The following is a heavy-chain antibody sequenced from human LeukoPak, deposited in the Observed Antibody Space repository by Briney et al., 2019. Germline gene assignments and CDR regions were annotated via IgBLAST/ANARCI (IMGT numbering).Heavy chain of an antibody. CDR2: IFGSGGST. D-gene: IGHD6-19*01. V-gene: IGHV3-23*01. CDR3: AKTTTGYSSGRFPGWPVDY. J-gene: IGHJ4*02. CDR1: GFTFSSYA. Sequence: QPGGSLRLSCAASGFTFSSYAMYWVRQAPGKGLEWGSGIFGSGGSTHYADSVKGRFTISRDNSKNTVYLQMNSLRAEDTAVYYCAKTTTGYSSGRFPGWPVDYWGQGTLVTVSS.